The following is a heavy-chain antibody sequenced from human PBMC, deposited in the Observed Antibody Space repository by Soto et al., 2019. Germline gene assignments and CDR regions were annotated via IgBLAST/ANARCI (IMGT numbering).Heavy chain of an antibody. CDR1: GGTFSSYA. CDR2: IIPIFGTA. Sequence: QVQLVQSGAEVKKPGSSVKVSCKASGGTFSSYAISWVRQAPGQGLEWMGGIIPIFGTANYAQKFQGRVTITADESTSTAYMELSSLRSGDTAVYYCARDRGDFWSGYYFSRRLYGMDVWGQGTTVTVSS. V-gene: IGHV1-69*12. D-gene: IGHD3-3*01. CDR3: ARDRGDFWSGYYFSRRLYGMDV. J-gene: IGHJ6*02.